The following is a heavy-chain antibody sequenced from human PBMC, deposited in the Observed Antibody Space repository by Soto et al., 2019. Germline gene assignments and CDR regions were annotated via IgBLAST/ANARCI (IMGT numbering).Heavy chain of an antibody. J-gene: IGHJ4*02. V-gene: IGHV4-34*01. D-gene: IGHD2-2*01. CDR3: AREWHWSRGYFDY. CDR1: GGSFSVYY. Sequence: QVQLQQWGAGLLKHSETRSLTCAVYGGSFSVYYWSWIRQPPGKGLEWIGEISHRGSTNYNPSLNSRFTISVDTSKNQFSLKLSSVTAAYTAGYYCAREWHWSRGYFDYWGQGTLVTFSS. CDR2: ISHRGST.